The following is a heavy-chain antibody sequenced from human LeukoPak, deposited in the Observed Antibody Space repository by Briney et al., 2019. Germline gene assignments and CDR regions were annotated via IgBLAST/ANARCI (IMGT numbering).Heavy chain of an antibody. Sequence: SETLSLTCTVSGGSISGYYWSWIRQPPGQGLEWIGYIHYSGSTNYNPSLKGRVTISLDMSKNQFSLKLNSMTAADTAVYYCARELTGYSSSWEGFQHWGQGTLVTVSS. CDR3: ARELTGYSSSWEGFQH. V-gene: IGHV4-59*01. CDR2: IHYSGST. CDR1: GGSISGYY. J-gene: IGHJ1*01. D-gene: IGHD6-13*01.